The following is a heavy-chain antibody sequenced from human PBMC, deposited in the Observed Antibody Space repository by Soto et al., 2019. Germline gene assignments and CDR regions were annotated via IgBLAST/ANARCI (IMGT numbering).Heavy chain of an antibody. D-gene: IGHD3-3*01. CDR3: ATDDFWSERTTLDY. CDR2: ITGDNGNT. Sequence: VASVKVSCKASGYTFSDYYMHWVRQAPGQGLEWMGWITGDNGNTKYSQKFQDRVTITRDTSASTAFMELSSLRSEDTGIYYCATDDFWSERTTLDYWGQGTLVTVSS. J-gene: IGHJ4*02. V-gene: IGHV1-3*01. CDR1: GYTFSDYY.